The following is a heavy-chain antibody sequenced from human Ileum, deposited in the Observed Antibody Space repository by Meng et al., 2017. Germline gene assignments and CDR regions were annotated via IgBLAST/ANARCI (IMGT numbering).Heavy chain of an antibody. CDR3: ATDVYGDGLAYLDH. D-gene: IGHD4-17*01. J-gene: IGHJ4*02. Sequence: QGQVPESGPGLVRPSETLSFTCAVSGGSVTGRSYYWTWIRQPPGKGLEWIGYVFDSGTTKYNPSLSSRVSISSDTSQNQFSLKLTSLTTADTAVYYCATDVYGDGLAYLDHWGQGSLVTVSS. CDR2: VFDSGTT. V-gene: IGHV4-61*01. CDR1: GGSVTGRSYY.